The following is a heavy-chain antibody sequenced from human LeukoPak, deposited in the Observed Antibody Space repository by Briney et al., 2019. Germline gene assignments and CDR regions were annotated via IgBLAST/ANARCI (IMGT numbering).Heavy chain of an antibody. D-gene: IGHD6-13*01. Sequence: GGSLRLSCATSGFTLSNYVMHWVRQAPGKGLEWVAVISYDGSNEYYADSVKGRFTISRDNSKNTLYLQMNSLRAEDTAVYYCARDRDSSSWSSRRVGDYFDYWGQGTLVTVSS. CDR1: GFTLSNYV. CDR3: ARDRDSSSWSSRRVGDYFDY. CDR2: ISYDGSNE. J-gene: IGHJ4*02. V-gene: IGHV3-30*03.